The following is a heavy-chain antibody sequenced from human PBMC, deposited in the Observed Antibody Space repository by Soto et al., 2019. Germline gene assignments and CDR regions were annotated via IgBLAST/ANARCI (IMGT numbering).Heavy chain of an antibody. CDR1: GDTFIRYA. Sequence: QVQLVQSGAEVKKPGSSVKVSCKASGDTFIRYAISWVRQAPGQGLEWMGGVIPIFATPQYAQKFQGRVTITAAESTPRACMELSSLRSEDTAVYYCARFPLDFGDRYWYSDLWGRGTLVTVSS. D-gene: IGHD4-17*01. CDR3: ARFPLDFGDRYWYSDL. J-gene: IGHJ2*01. V-gene: IGHV1-69*01. CDR2: VIPIFATP.